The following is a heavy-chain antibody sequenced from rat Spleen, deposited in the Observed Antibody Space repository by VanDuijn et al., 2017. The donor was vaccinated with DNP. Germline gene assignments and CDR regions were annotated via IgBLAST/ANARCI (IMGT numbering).Heavy chain of an antibody. V-gene: IGHV2-41*01. Sequence: QVQLKESGPGLVQPSQTLSLTCTVAGFSLTSNSVHWVRQPPGKGLEWMGVIWNNGGTRYNSVLKSRLSISKDTSKSQVFLKMNSLQTEDTATYYCARSPETSYIYFPWAYWGQGTLVIVSS. CDR2: IWNNGGT. CDR3: ARSPETSYIYFPWAY. D-gene: IGHD1-2*01. J-gene: IGHJ3*01. CDR1: GFSLTSNS.